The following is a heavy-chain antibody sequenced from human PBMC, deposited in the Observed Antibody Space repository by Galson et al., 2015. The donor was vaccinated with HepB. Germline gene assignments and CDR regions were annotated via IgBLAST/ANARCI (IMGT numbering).Heavy chain of an antibody. J-gene: IGHJ5*02. CDR3: TRMDDTNGRNWFDP. CDR1: GLTFSTYW. CDR2: ANSDGRT. D-gene: IGHD2-8*01. V-gene: IGHV3-74*01. Sequence: SLRLSCAASGLTFSTYWMHWVRQPPGKGLLWVSRANSDGRTNYADSVKGRFTISRDNAKNTVYLQMNSLRVDDTAVYYCTRMDDTNGRNWFDPWGQGTLVTVSS.